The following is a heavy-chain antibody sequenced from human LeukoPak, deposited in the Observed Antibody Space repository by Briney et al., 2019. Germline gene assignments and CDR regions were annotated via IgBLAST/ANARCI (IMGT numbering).Heavy chain of an antibody. CDR1: GGSISSGGYY. J-gene: IGHJ6*02. CDR3: ARGRWLLNYYYGMDV. V-gene: IGHV4-31*03. D-gene: IGHD2-15*01. CDR2: IYYSGST. Sequence: SETLSLTCTVSGGSISSGGYYWSWIRQHPGKGLEWIGYIYYSGSTYYNPSLKSRVTISVDTSKNQFSLKLSSVTAADTAVYYCARGRWLLNYYYGMDVWGQGTTVTVSS.